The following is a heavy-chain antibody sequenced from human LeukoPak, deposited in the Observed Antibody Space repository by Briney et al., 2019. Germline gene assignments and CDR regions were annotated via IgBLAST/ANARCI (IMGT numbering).Heavy chain of an antibody. V-gene: IGHV4-39*07. CDR1: GGSISSSSYY. D-gene: IGHD3-22*01. J-gene: IGHJ4*02. CDR3: ARGCKDDRGRGLYYFDY. CDR2: IYYSGST. Sequence: PSETLSLTCTVSGGSISSSSYYWGWIRQPPGKGLEWIGSIYYSGSTYYNPSLKSRVIISVDTSKNQFSLKLSSVTAADTAVYYCARGCKDDRGRGLYYFDYWGQGTLVTVSS.